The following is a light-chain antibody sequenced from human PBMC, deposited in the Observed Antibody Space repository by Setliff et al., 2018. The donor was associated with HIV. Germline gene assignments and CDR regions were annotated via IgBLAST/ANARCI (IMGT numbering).Light chain of an antibody. CDR2: DVS. CDR3: SSYRGSNTRT. J-gene: IGLJ2*01. Sequence: QSVLTQPASVSGSPGQSITISCTGTSDDVGGYNYVPWYQQHPGKAPKLMIYDVSNRPSGVSNRFSGSKSGNTASLTISGLQAEDEADYYCSSYRGSNTRTFGGGTKVTVL. CDR1: SDDVGGYNY. V-gene: IGLV2-14*03.